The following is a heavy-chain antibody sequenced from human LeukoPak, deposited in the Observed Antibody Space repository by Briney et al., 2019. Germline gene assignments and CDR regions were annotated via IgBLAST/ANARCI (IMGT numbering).Heavy chain of an antibody. Sequence: PSQTLSLTCTVSGGSISSSGYYWSWIRQHPGKGLEWIGYIYYSGSTYYNPSLKSRVTMSVDTSKNQFSLKLSSVTAADTAVYYCARGEMATIEFDYWGQGTLVTVSS. V-gene: IGHV4-31*03. CDR2: IYYSGST. CDR1: GGSISSSGYY. CDR3: ARGEMATIEFDY. J-gene: IGHJ4*02. D-gene: IGHD5-24*01.